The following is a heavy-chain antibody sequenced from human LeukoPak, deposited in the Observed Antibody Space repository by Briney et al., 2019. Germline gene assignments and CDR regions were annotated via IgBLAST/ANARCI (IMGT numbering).Heavy chain of an antibody. J-gene: IGHJ4*02. CDR1: GFTFSGYT. CDR3: ARGLKEWLQLSG. Sequence: GGSLRLSCAVSGFTFSGYTIHWVHQAPGRGLEWVSSISSSSTYIHYADSVKGRFTISRDNAKNSLYLQMNSLRAEDTAVYYCARGLKEWLQLSGWGQGTLVTVSS. V-gene: IGHV3-21*01. D-gene: IGHD5-24*01. CDR2: ISSSSTYI.